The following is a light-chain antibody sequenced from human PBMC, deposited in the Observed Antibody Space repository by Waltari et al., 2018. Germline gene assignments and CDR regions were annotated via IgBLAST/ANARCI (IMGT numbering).Light chain of an antibody. V-gene: IGKV2-30*02. J-gene: IGKJ1*01. Sequence: VVMTHPPLSLHVTLGQPASISCRSSQSLVHSDGKTYLNWFHQRPGQSPRRLIYKVSNRDSGGPDRFSGSGSGTDFTLKISRVEAEDVGVYYCMQGTHWPWTFGQGTKVEIK. CDR1: QSLVHSDGKTY. CDR3: MQGTHWPWT. CDR2: KVS.